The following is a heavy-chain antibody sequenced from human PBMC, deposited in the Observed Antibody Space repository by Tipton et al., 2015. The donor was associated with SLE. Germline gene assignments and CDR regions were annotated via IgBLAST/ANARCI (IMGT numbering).Heavy chain of an antibody. Sequence: RSLRLSCAASGFTFSNYAMHWVRQAPGKGLEWVAVISYDGSNKYYADSVKGRFTISRDNSKNMLYLQMNSLRAEDTAVFYCARVQEDSRGYFDYWGQGALVTVSS. CDR3: ARVQEDSRGYFDY. CDR2: ISYDGSNK. J-gene: IGHJ4*02. CDR1: GFTFSNYA. D-gene: IGHD5-18*01. V-gene: IGHV3-30*04.